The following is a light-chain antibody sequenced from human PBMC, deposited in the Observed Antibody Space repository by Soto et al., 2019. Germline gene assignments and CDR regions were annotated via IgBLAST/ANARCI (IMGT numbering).Light chain of an antibody. CDR1: SSDVGGYNY. CDR2: DVS. V-gene: IGLV2-14*01. J-gene: IGLJ2*01. CDR3: SSYTSSSTLV. Sequence: QSALTQPASVSGSPGQSITISCTGTSSDVGGYNYVSWYQQHPGKAHKLMIYDVSNRPAGVYNRFSGSKSGNTASLTISGLPAEDAADYYSSSYTSSSTLVFGGGTKLTVL.